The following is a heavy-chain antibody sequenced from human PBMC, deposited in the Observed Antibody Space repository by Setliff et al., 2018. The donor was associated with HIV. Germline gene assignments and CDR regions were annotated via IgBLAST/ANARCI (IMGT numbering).Heavy chain of an antibody. CDR3: ARVVNPDSSNYYYYYMDV. CDR2: LHSGYST. J-gene: IGHJ6*03. D-gene: IGHD4-4*01. CDR1: GLTFTDAW. Sequence: GGSLRLSCAASGLTFTDAWMSWVRQAPGKGLEWVSLLHSGYSTSYADAVKGRSAVSRDNTRNTLFLHMSNVTVEDAAVYYGARVVNPDSSNYYYYYMDVWGKGTTVTVSS. V-gene: IGHV3-66*02.